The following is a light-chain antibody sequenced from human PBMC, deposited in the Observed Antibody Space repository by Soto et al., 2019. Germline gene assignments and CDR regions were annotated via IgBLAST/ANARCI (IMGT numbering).Light chain of an antibody. Sequence: EIVLTQSPATLSLSPGERATLSCRASQSVSSYLAWYQQKPGQAPRLLLYDASNRATGIPARFSGSGSGTDFTLTISSLEPEDFAVYYLQQRSDWLLTFGGGTKVELK. CDR1: QSVSSY. CDR2: DAS. CDR3: QQRSDWLLT. J-gene: IGKJ4*01. V-gene: IGKV3-11*01.